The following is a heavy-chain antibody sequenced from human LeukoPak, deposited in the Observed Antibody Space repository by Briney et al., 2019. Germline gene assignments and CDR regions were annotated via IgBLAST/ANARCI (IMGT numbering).Heavy chain of an antibody. Sequence: GGSLRLSCVGSGFTFSSHRMDWVRHAPGKGLEWVSSISGNGRNMYYKESVKGRFTVSRDNAKNSLYLQMNSLRAEDSAVYYCARTTLTGWYPWGRGTLVTVSS. J-gene: IGHJ5*02. V-gene: IGHV3-21*01. CDR2: ISGNGRNM. CDR3: ARTTLTGWYP. CDR1: GFTFSSHR. D-gene: IGHD6-19*01.